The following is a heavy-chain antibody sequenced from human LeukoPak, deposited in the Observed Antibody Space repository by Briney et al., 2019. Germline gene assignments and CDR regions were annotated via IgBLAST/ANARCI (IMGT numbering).Heavy chain of an antibody. J-gene: IGHJ4*02. CDR3: ARDLAPAATDY. D-gene: IGHD2-2*01. V-gene: IGHV3-21*01. CDR2: ISSSSSYI. CDR1: GFTFSSYS. Sequence: PGGSLRLSCAASGFTFSSYSMNWVRQAPGKGLEWVSSISSSSSYIYYAHSVKGRFTISRDNAKNSLYLHMNSLRAEDTAVYYCARDLAPAATDYWGQGTLVTVSS.